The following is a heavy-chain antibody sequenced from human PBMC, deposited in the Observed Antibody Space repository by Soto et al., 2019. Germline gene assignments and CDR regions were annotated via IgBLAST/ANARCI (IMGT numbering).Heavy chain of an antibody. D-gene: IGHD3-10*01. CDR1: GFTFSNYA. CDR3: AKEGGVSIISFAYYGMDV. J-gene: IGHJ6*02. Sequence: GGSLRLSCGASGFTFSNYAMSWVRQAPGKGLEWVSAISGSAGSTYYADSVKGRFTISRDNSKNTLYLQMSSLRAEDTAVYSCAKEGGVSIISFAYYGMDVWGQGTTVTVSS. CDR2: ISGSAGST. V-gene: IGHV3-23*01.